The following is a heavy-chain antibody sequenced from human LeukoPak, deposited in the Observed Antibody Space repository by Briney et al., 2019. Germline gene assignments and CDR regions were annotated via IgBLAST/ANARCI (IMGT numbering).Heavy chain of an antibody. CDR2: IYTSGST. D-gene: IGHD6-19*01. J-gene: IGHJ4*02. CDR1: GGSFSGYY. V-gene: IGHV4-59*10. Sequence: SETLSLTCAVYGGSFSGYYWSWIRQPAGKGLEWIGRIYTSGSTNYNPSLKSRVTMSVDTSKNQFSLKLSSVTAADTAVYYCARGKQWLAFYYFDYWGQGTLVTVSS. CDR3: ARGKQWLAFYYFDY.